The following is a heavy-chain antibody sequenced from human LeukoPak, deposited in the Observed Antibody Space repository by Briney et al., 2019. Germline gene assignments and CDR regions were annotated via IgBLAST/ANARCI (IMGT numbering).Heavy chain of an antibody. CDR1: GYTFTSYG. CDR2: ISAYNGNT. D-gene: IGHD2-2*01. V-gene: IGHV1-18*01. J-gene: IGHJ5*02. CDR3: ARYCSSTSCPGPFRYWFDP. Sequence: ASVKVSCKASGYTFTSYGISWVRQAPGQGLEWMVWISAYNGNTNYAQKLQGRVTMTTDTSTSTAYMELRSLRSDDTAVYYCARYCSSTSCPGPFRYWFDPWGQGTLVTVSS.